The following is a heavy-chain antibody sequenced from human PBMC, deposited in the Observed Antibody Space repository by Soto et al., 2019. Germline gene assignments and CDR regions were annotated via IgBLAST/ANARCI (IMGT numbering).Heavy chain of an antibody. CDR3: ARGLSGYDSHPYFDY. D-gene: IGHD5-12*01. Sequence: GASVKVSCKASGGTFSSYAISWVRQGPGQGLEWMGGIIPIFGTANYAQKFQGRVTITADESTSTAYMELSSLRSEDTAVYYCARGLSGYDSHPYFDYWGQGTLVTVSS. J-gene: IGHJ4*02. CDR2: IIPIFGTA. CDR1: GGTFSSYA. V-gene: IGHV1-69*13.